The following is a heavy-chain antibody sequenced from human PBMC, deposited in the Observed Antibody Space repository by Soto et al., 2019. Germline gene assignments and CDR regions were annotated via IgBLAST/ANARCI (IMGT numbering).Heavy chain of an antibody. D-gene: IGHD2-15*01. Sequence: GGSLSLSCAASGFTFSSYSMNWVRQAPGKGLEWVSYISSSSRTINYSYSVKGRFIISRDNAKNSLYLQMHSLRDEDTAVYYCSREGWPLLQIGIDVWGQGTTVTVSS. J-gene: IGHJ6*02. CDR1: GFTFSSYS. V-gene: IGHV3-48*02. CDR3: SREGWPLLQIGIDV. CDR2: ISSSSRTI.